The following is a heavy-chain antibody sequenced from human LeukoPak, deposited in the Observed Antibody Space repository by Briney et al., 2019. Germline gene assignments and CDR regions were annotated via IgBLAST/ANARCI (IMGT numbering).Heavy chain of an antibody. V-gene: IGHV4-4*08. D-gene: IGHD3-22*01. CDR3: ARRAYYDSSGYYPTSGHFDL. Sequence: SETLSLTCTVSGGSIFSYYWNWIRQPPGKGLEWIGYIYSNGITNYSPSLRSRGTISIATSKNQFSLRLRSVTAADTAIYYCARRAYYDSSGYYPTSGHFDLWGRGTLVTVSS. J-gene: IGHJ2*01. CDR1: GGSIFSYY. CDR2: IYSNGIT.